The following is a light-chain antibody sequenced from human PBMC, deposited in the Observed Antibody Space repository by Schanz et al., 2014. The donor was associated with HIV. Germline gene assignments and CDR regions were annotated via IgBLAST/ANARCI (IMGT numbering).Light chain of an antibody. CDR1: SSDVGGYNY. CDR3: GSCSPTNTCT. Sequence: QSALTQPASVSGSPGQSITISCTGTSSDVGGYNYVSWYQQHPGKAPKLMIYEGSKRPSGVSNRFSGSKSGNTASLTISGLQAEDEADYYCGSCSPTNTCTFGGGTKLTVL. CDR2: EGS. V-gene: IGLV2-14*01. J-gene: IGLJ3*02.